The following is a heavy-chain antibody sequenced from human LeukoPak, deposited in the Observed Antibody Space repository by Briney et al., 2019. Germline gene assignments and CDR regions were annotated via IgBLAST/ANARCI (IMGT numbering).Heavy chain of an antibody. Sequence: SVKVSCKASGGTFSSYAISWVRQAPGQGLEWMGGIIPIFGTANYAQKFQGRVTITADESTSTAYMELSSLRSEDTAVYYCASFTYDFWSGSNYYYYMDVWGKGTTVTVSS. CDR3: ASFTYDFWSGSNYYYYMDV. J-gene: IGHJ6*03. V-gene: IGHV1-69*13. D-gene: IGHD3-3*01. CDR2: IIPIFGTA. CDR1: GGTFSSYA.